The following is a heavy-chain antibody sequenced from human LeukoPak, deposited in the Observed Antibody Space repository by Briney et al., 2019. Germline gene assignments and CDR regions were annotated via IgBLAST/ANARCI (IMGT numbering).Heavy chain of an antibody. V-gene: IGHV3-30*02. Sequence: GGSLRLSCAASGFTFSSYGMHWVRQAPGKGLEWVAFIRYDGSNDYYADSVQGRFTISRDNPKNTLYLHMNSLRSEDTAVYYCAKDTGSYYGSGIDYWGQGTLVTVSS. J-gene: IGHJ4*02. CDR3: AKDTGSYYGSGIDY. CDR1: GFTFSSYG. D-gene: IGHD3-10*01. CDR2: IRYDGSND.